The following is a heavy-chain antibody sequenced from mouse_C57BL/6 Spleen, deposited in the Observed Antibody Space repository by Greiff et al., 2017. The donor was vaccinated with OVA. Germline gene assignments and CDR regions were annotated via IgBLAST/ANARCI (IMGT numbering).Heavy chain of an antibody. J-gene: IGHJ1*03. V-gene: IGHV5-9*01. Sequence: DVKLVESGGGLVKPGGSLKLSCAASGFTFSSYTMSWVRQTPEKRLEWVATISGGGGNTYYPDSVKGRFTISRDNAKNTLYLQMSSLRSEDTALYYCARHDGSSYWYFDVWGTGTTVTVSS. CDR1: GFTFSSYT. CDR2: ISGGGGNT. D-gene: IGHD1-1*01. CDR3: ARHDGSSYWYFDV.